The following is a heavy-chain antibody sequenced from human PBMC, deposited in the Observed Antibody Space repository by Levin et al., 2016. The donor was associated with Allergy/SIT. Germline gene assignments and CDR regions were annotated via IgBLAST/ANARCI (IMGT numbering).Heavy chain of an antibody. CDR3: AHGIVNKYDSSGYKGLYHYYRMDV. CDR2: IIPTSGAA. CDR1: GGTFSRYA. D-gene: IGHD3-22*01. Sequence: SVKVSCKASGGTFSRYAISWVRQAPGRGLDWMGGIIPTSGAANYGQNFQGRVRITADESTSTAYMELSSLRSEDTAIYYCAHGIVNKYDSSGYKGLYHYYRMDVWGQGTTVTVSS. J-gene: IGHJ6*02. V-gene: IGHV1-69*13.